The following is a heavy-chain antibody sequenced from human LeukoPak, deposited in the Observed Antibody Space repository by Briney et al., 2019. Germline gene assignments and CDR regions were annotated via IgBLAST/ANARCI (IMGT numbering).Heavy chain of an antibody. V-gene: IGHV1-8*03. J-gene: IGHJ4*02. D-gene: IGHD2-15*01. CDR3: ARGAPGAYCSGGSCPYFDY. Sequence: EASVTVSCKASGYTFTSYDINWVRQATGQGLEWMGWMNPNSGNTGYAQKFQGRVTISRNTSINTAYMELSSLRSEDTAVYYCARGAPGAYCSGGSCPYFDYWGQGTRVTVSS. CDR1: GYTFTSYD. CDR2: MNPNSGNT.